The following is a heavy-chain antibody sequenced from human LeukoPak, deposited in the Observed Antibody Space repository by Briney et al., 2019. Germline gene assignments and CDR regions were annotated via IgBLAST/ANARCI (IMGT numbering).Heavy chain of an antibody. V-gene: IGHV4-38-2*02. CDR3: ASPGGGRTLYY. Sequence: PSETLSLTCTVSGHSISSAYYWGWIRQSPGKGLEWIGTIYHSGSTYYNPSLKSRVTISIDTSKNQFSLKLTSVTAADTAVYYCASPGGGRTLYYWGQGTLFTVSS. CDR1: GHSISSAYY. CDR2: IYHSGST. D-gene: IGHD3-10*01. J-gene: IGHJ4*02.